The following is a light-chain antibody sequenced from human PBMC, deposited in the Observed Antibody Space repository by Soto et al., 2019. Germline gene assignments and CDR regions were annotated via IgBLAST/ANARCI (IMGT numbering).Light chain of an antibody. V-gene: IGLV1-40*01. J-gene: IGLJ1*01. CDR2: GNS. CDR1: SYNIGAGYD. CDR3: QSYDSSLRARHV. Sequence: QSVLTQPPSVSGAPGRRVTISCIGSSYNIGAGYDLHWYQQLPGTAPKRLIYGNSNRPSGVPDRFSGSKSGTSASLAITGLQAAVVVVYFSQSYDSSLRARHVFGTGTNVPVL.